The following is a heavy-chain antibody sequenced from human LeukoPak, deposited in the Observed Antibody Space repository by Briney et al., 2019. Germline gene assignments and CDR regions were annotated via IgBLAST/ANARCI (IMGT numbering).Heavy chain of an antibody. V-gene: IGHV3-11*04. CDR1: GFTFSDYY. CDR2: ISDSGSAI. D-gene: IGHD2/OR15-2a*01. Sequence: PGGSLRLSCAASGFTFSDYYMSWFRQAPGKGLEWVSYISDSGSAISYADSVKGRFTISRDNAKNSLYLQMNSLRAEDTAVYFCARFSEVYYYVDVWGTGTTVTVSS. CDR3: ARFSEVYYYVDV. J-gene: IGHJ6*03.